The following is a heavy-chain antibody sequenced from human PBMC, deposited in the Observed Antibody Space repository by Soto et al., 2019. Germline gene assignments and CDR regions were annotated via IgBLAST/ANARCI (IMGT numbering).Heavy chain of an antibody. CDR1: GGSISSGGYY. D-gene: IGHD2-2*01. Sequence: QVQLQESGPGLVKPSQTLSLTCTVSGGSISSGGYYWSWIRQPPGKGLEWIAYISYSWTTYYNPALKSRVSIPADTCKNQFSLELKSVTVADTAVYYCGTVRASWYIDYWGQGTLVTVSS. J-gene: IGHJ4*02. CDR2: ISYSWTT. CDR3: GTVRASWYIDY. V-gene: IGHV4-30-4*01.